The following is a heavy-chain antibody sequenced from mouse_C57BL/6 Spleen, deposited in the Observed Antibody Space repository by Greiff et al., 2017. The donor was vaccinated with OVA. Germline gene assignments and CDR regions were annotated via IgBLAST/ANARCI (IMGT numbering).Heavy chain of an antibody. D-gene: IGHD1-1*01. CDR1: GYAFSSSW. V-gene: IGHV1-82*01. CDR2: IYPGDGDT. CDR3: ARFTTVVAHFDY. J-gene: IGHJ2*01. Sequence: QVQLQQSGPELVKPGASVKISCKASGYAFSSSWMNWVKQRPGKGLEWIGRIYPGDGDTNYNGKFKGKATLTADKSSSTAYMQLSSLTSEDSAVYFCARFTTVVAHFDYWGQDTTLTVSS.